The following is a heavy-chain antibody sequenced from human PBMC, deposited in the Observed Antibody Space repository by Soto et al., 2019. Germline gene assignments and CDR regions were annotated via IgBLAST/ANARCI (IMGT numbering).Heavy chain of an antibody. CDR1: GYTFTGYY. CDR2: INPNSGGT. V-gene: IGHV1-2*02. CDR3: ARDHSSSGWFDP. D-gene: IGHD6-13*01. Sequence: ASVKVSCKASGYTFTGYYMHWVRQAPGQGLEWMGWINPNSGGTNYAQKFQGRVTMTRDTSISTAYMELSRLRSDDTAVYYCARDHSSSGWFDPWGQGTLVTVSS. J-gene: IGHJ5*02.